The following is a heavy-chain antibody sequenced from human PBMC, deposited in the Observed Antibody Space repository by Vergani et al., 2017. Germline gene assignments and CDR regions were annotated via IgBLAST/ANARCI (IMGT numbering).Heavy chain of an antibody. Sequence: QVQLQQWGAGLLKPSETLSLTCAVYGGSFSGYYWSWIRQPPGKGLEWIGEINHSGSTNYNPSLKSRVTISVDTSKNQFSLKLSSVTAADTAVYYCARVLSGQYRGYCSSTSCYKGLYYHYYMDVWGKGTTVTVSS. CDR2: INHSGST. CDR1: GGSFSGYY. V-gene: IGHV4-34*01. D-gene: IGHD2-2*02. J-gene: IGHJ6*03. CDR3: ARVLSGQYRGYCSSTSCYKGLYYHYYMDV.